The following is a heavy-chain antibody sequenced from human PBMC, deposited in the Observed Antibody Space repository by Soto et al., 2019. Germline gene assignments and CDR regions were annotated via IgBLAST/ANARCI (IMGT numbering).Heavy chain of an antibody. Sequence: QVQLVESGGGLVKPGGSLRLSCAASGFTFSDYYMSWLRQAPGKGLEWVSYISNSGGSTHYADSVKGRFTISRDNAKNSLHLQLNSLRTEDTALYYCARVRRSYAVDYWGQGPLVTVSS. CDR3: ARVRRSYAVDY. J-gene: IGHJ4*02. D-gene: IGHD1-26*01. CDR2: ISNSGGST. V-gene: IGHV3-11*01. CDR1: GFTFSDYY.